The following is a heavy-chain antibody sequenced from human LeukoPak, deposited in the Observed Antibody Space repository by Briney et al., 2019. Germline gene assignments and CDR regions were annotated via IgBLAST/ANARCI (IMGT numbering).Heavy chain of an antibody. CDR1: GYSISSGYY. J-gene: IGHJ3*02. Sequence: SETLSLTCTVSGYSISSGYYWGWIRQPPGKGLEWIGSIYHSGSTYCNPSLKSRVTISVDTSKNQFSLKLSSVTAADTAVYYCARDRYCSSTSCYSAFDIWGQGTMVTVSS. V-gene: IGHV4-38-2*02. CDR3: ARDRYCSSTSCYSAFDI. D-gene: IGHD2-2*02. CDR2: IYHSGST.